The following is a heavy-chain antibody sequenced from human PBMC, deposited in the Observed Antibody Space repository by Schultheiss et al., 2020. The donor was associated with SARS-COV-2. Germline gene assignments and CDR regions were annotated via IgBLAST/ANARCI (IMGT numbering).Heavy chain of an antibody. J-gene: IGHJ6*03. D-gene: IGHD6-6*01. Sequence: SETLSLTCTVSGGSISSGSYYWSWIRQPAGKGLEWIGRIYTSGSTNYNPSLKSRVTISVDTSKNQFSLELSSVTAADTAVYYCAREYSSSYYYYYYMDVWGKGTTVTVSS. V-gene: IGHV4-61*02. CDR2: IYTSGST. CDR3: AREYSSSYYYYYYMDV. CDR1: GGSISSGSYY.